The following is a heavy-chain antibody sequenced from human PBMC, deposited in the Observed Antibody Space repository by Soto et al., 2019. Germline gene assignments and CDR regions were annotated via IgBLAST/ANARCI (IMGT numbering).Heavy chain of an antibody. D-gene: IGHD6-6*01. J-gene: IGHJ3*02. V-gene: IGHV4-59*01. Sequence: SETLSLTCTVSGGSISSYYWSGIRQPPGKGLEWIGYLYYSRSTNYNPSLESRVTISVDTSKNQFSLKLSSVTAADTAVYYCARKPRGYSRSPEDFDIWGPGTMVTGSS. CDR3: ARKPRGYSRSPEDFDI. CDR2: LYYSRST. CDR1: GGSISSYY.